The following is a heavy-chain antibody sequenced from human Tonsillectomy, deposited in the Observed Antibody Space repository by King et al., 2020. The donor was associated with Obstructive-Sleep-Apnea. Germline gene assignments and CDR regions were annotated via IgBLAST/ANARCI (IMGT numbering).Heavy chain of an antibody. V-gene: IGHV4-34*01. J-gene: IGHJ5*01. D-gene: IGHD3-9*01. Sequence: VQLQQWGAGLLKPSETLSLTCAVYGGSFSGYYWSWIRQPPGKGREGIGEINHSGSANYNPPLKSRVTISVDTSKNQFSLELSSVTSADTAVYYCPSLSYDILTGSAYNWFDSWGQGTLVTVSS. CDR2: INHSGSA. CDR1: GGSFSGYY. CDR3: PSLSYDILTGSAYNWFDS.